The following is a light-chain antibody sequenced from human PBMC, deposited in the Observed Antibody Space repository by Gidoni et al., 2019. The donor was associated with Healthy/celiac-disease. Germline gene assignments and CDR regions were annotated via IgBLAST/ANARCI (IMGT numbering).Light chain of an antibody. V-gene: IGKV3-15*01. CDR1: QRVSSN. J-gene: IGKJ1*01. Sequence: EIVITPSPATLSVSPGERATLSCRASQRVSSNLAWYQQKPGQAPRLLIYGASTRATGIPARFSGSGSGTEFTLTISSLQSEDFAVYYCQQYNNWPRTFGQGTKVEIK. CDR3: QQYNNWPRT. CDR2: GAS.